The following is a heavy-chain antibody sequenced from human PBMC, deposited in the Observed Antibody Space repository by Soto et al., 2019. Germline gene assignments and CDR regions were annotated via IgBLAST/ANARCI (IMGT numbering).Heavy chain of an antibody. Sequence: SETLSLTCAVYGGSFSCYYWSWIRQPPGKGLEWIGEINHSGSTNYNPSLKSRVTISVDTPKNQFSLKLSSVTAADTAVYYCARGRXFALYCSGGSCYSGFDYWGQGTLVTVSS. D-gene: IGHD2-15*01. V-gene: IGHV4-34*01. CDR3: ARGRXFALYCSGGSCYSGFDY. CDR2: INHSGST. J-gene: IGHJ4*02. CDR1: GGSFSCYY.